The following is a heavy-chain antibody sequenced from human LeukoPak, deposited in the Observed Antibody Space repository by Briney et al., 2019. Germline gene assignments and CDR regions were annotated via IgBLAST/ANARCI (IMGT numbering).Heavy chain of an antibody. CDR3: ARVSAPEYGDYGGTFDY. CDR2: INPNSGGT. CDR1: GYTFTGYY. J-gene: IGHJ4*02. V-gene: IGHV1-2*02. D-gene: IGHD4-17*01. Sequence: GASVKVSCKASGYTFTGYYMHWVRQAPGQGLEWMGWINPNSGGTNYAQKFQGRVTMTRDTSISTAYMELSRLRSDDTAVYYCARVSAPEYGDYGGTFDYWGQGTLVTVSS.